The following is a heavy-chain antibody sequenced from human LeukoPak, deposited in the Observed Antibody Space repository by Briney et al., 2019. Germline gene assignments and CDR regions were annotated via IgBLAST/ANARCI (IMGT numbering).Heavy chain of an antibody. CDR1: GFSFSDYV. J-gene: IGHJ4*02. Sequence: GGSLRLSCAAAGFSFSDYVMSWVRQAPGKGLAGVSAITGSGATTYYADSVEGRFTISRDNSRNTLFLQMNGLRAEDTAVYYCAFRLRDYVWGSYSDWGQGTLVSVSS. CDR3: AFRLRDYVWGSYSD. V-gene: IGHV3-23*01. CDR2: ITGSGATT. D-gene: IGHD3-16*01.